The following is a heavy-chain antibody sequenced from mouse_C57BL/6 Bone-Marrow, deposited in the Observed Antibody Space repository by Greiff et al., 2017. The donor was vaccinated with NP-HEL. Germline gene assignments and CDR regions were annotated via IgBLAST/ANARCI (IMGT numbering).Heavy chain of an antibody. CDR1: YFAFMASA. V-gene: IGHV1-49*01. D-gene: IGHD2-5*01. Sequence: QLQQSGAELVRPGSSVQLSCKASYFAFMASAMHWVKQRPGHGLEWIGSFTMYSDATEYSENFKGKATLTANTSSSTAYMELSSLTSEDSAVYYCARRPDYSNYEWYFDVWGTGTTVTVSS. CDR2: FTMYSDAT. J-gene: IGHJ1*03. CDR3: ARRPDYSNYEWYFDV.